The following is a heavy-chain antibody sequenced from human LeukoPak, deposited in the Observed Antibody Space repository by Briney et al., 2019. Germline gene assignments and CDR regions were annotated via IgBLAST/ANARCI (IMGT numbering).Heavy chain of an antibody. J-gene: IGHJ5*01. CDR2: IYPGDSDT. Sequence: RGESLKISCKGSGYSFSNYWVGWVRQMSGKGLEWMGVIYPGDSDTTYSPAFRGQVTISVDKSISTAYLQWSSLKASDTAMYYCARGGSGWFSNSRGQGTLVTVSS. CDR3: ARGGSGWFSNS. CDR1: GYSFSNYW. D-gene: IGHD6-19*01. V-gene: IGHV5-51*01.